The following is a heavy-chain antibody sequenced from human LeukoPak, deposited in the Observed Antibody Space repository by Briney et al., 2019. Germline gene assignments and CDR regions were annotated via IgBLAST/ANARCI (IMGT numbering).Heavy chain of an antibody. CDR3: ARVTNDFWSGNYYYYYMDV. Sequence: SETLSLTCTVSGGSISSYYWSWIRQPPGKGLEWIGSIYHSGSTYYNPSLKSRVTISVDTSKNQFSLKLSSVTAADTAVYYCARVTNDFWSGNYYYYYMDVWGKGTTVTVSS. V-gene: IGHV4-38-2*02. CDR2: IYHSGST. CDR1: GGSISSYY. D-gene: IGHD3-3*01. J-gene: IGHJ6*03.